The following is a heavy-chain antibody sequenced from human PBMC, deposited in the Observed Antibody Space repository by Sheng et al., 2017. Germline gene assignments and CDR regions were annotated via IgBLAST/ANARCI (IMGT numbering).Heavy chain of an antibody. CDR3: AKDRQYYDILTGLDC. CDR2: ISYDGSNK. D-gene: IGHD3-9*01. J-gene: IGHJ4*02. V-gene: IGHV3-30*18. Sequence: ESGGGVVQPGRSLRLSCAASGFTFSSYGMHWVRQAPGKGLEWVAVISYDGSNKYYADSVKGRFTISRDNSKNTLYLQMNSLRAEDTAVYYCAKDRQYYDILTGLDCWGQGTLVTVSS. CDR1: GFTFSSYG.